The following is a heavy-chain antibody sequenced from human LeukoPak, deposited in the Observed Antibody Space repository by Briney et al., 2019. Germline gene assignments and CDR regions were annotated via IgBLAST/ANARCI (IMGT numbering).Heavy chain of an antibody. CDR1: GFTFSSYS. V-gene: IGHV3-21*04. Sequence: PGGSLRLSCAASGFTFSSYSMNWVRQAPGKGLEWVSSISSSSSYIYYADSVKGRFTISRDNAKNSLYLQMNSLRAEDTAVYYCARLIPRSQTPAVAGTWDSYWGQGTLVTVSS. J-gene: IGHJ4*02. D-gene: IGHD6-19*01. CDR3: ARLIPRSQTPAVAGTWDSY. CDR2: ISSSSSYI.